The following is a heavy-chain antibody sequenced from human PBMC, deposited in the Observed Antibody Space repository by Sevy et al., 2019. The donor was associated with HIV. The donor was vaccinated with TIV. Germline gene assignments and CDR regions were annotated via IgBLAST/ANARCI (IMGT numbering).Heavy chain of an antibody. CDR2: IRNNANSYTT. Sequence: GGSLRLSCAASGFTFSDYYMDWVRQAPGKGLEGVGRIRNNANSYTTDFAASVKGRFTISRDDSKNSLYLQMHSLKTDDTAKYYCARVMRRILWWSLDSWGQGTLVTVSS. CDR3: ARVMRRILWWSLDS. D-gene: IGHD2-21*01. CDR1: GFTFSDYY. J-gene: IGHJ4*02. V-gene: IGHV3-72*01.